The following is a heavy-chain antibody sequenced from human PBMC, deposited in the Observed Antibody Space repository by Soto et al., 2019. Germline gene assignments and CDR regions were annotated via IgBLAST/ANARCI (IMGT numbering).Heavy chain of an antibody. Sequence: QVQLVQSGAEVKKPGSSVKVSCKASGGSFSFYNINWVRQAPGQGLEWMGGIIPMSGTANYAQKFQGRVRITAHEATRTGYMELSSLRSEDTAVYYCASERREMATIPILYGMDVWGQGTTVTVSS. CDR3: ASERREMATIPILYGMDV. CDR1: GGSFSFYN. CDR2: IIPMSGTA. V-gene: IGHV1-69*12. J-gene: IGHJ6*02. D-gene: IGHD5-12*01.